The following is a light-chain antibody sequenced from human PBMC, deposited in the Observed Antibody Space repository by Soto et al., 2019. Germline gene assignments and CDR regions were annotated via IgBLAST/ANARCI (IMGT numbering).Light chain of an antibody. CDR1: SSNIGAGYD. Sequence: QSVLTQPPSVSGAPGQRVTISCTGSSSNIGAGYDVQWYQQLPGTAPNLLFFANSDRPSGVPDRFSGSKSGTSASLAITGLEAEEEADYYWQSYDSRMSVVVFGGGTKVTVL. V-gene: IGLV1-40*01. CDR2: ANS. J-gene: IGLJ2*01. CDR3: QSYDSRMSVVV.